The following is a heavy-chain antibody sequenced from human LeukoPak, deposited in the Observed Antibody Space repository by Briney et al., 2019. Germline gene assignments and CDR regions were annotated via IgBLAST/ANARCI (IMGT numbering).Heavy chain of an antibody. Sequence: GGSLRLSCAASGFTFSSSGMHWVRQAPGKGLEWVAVISNDEISTYYADSVQGRFTISRDNSKNTLSLQMNSLRPEDTAVYYCAKDLLGTRLGRYYYNGMDVWGQGTTVTVSS. CDR1: GFTFSSSG. V-gene: IGHV3-30*18. CDR3: AKDLLGTRLGRYYYNGMDV. J-gene: IGHJ6*02. D-gene: IGHD6-19*01. CDR2: ISNDEIST.